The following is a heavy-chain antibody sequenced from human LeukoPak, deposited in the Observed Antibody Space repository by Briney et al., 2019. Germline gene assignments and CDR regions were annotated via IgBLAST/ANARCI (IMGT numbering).Heavy chain of an antibody. D-gene: IGHD1-1*01. J-gene: IGHJ5*02. CDR1: GFTFSNAW. CDR2: IKSKTDGGTT. V-gene: IGHV3-15*01. CDR3: TTDGAYNWNDVAWFDP. Sequence: PGGPLRLSCAASGFTFSNAWMCWVRQAPGKGLEWVGRIKSKTDGGTTDYAAPVKGRFTISRDDSKNTLYLQMNSLKTEDTAVYYCTTDGAYNWNDVAWFDPWGQGTLVTVSS.